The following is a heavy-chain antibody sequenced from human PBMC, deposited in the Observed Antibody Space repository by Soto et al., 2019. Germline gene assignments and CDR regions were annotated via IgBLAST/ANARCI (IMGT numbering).Heavy chain of an antibody. CDR1: GITFSSYG. CDR2: IVGGGDGT. CDR3: AIGFDY. J-gene: IGHJ4*02. Sequence: GGSLRLSCAASGITFSSYGMNWVRQAPGKGLEWVSAIVGGGDGTYYADSVKGRFTISRDNSKNTLHLQMNSLRAEDTAVYYCAIGFDYWGQGTLVTVSS. V-gene: IGHV3-23*01.